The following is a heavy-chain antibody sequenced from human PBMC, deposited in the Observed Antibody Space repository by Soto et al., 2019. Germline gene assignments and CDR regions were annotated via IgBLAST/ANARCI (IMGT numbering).Heavy chain of an antibody. Sequence: GESLKLSCKGSGYSFPSYWIGWVRQMPGKGLEWMGIIYTGDSATRYSPSFQGQVTISADKSISTASLQWSSLKASDTGMYYCARQDSVVGPEQHYYYYYGMDVWGQGTTVTVSS. V-gene: IGHV5-51*01. CDR3: ARQDSVVGPEQHYYYYYGMDV. CDR1: GYSFPSYW. D-gene: IGHD2-2*01. CDR2: IYTGDSAT. J-gene: IGHJ6*02.